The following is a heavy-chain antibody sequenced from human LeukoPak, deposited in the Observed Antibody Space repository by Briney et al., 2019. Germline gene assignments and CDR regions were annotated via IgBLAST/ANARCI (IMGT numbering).Heavy chain of an antibody. Sequence: GGSLRLSCAASGFTFSSYSMNWVRQAPGKGLEWVSSISSSSSYIYYAESVKGRFTISRDNAKNSLYLQMNGLRAEDTAVYYCARGSSLVAGFYYGMDVWGKGTTVTVSS. V-gene: IGHV3-21*01. J-gene: IGHJ6*04. CDR2: ISSSSSYI. CDR3: ARGSSLVAGFYYGMDV. D-gene: IGHD6-19*01. CDR1: GFTFSSYS.